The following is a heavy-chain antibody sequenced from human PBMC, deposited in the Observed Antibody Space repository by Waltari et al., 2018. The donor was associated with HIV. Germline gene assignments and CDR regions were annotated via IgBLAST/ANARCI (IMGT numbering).Heavy chain of an antibody. V-gene: IGHV4-39*01. CDR3: ARSFSGYSNYFDP. D-gene: IGHD4-4*01. CDR1: GGSMTSSSYY. Sequence: QLQLQESGPGLVKSSETLSLTCTVSGGSMTSSSYYWGWIRQPPGKGLEWIGGMSYSGSTSPNPSLRSRLTISVDTSKNQFSLKLTSVTAADTAVYYCARSFSGYSNYFDPWGQGTLVTVSS. CDR2: MSYSGST. J-gene: IGHJ5*02.